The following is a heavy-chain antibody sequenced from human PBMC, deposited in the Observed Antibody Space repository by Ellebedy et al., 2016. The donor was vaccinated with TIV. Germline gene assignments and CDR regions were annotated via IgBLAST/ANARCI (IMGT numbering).Heavy chain of an antibody. CDR1: GGSINSYH. CDR3: ARGRGGSYSIPFDI. J-gene: IGHJ4*02. Sequence: SETLSLXXTVSGGSINSYHWNWIRQPPGKGLEWIGYIYYSGSTNYNPSLKSRVTMSVDRSNNQFSLKLSSVTAADTAVYYCARGRGGSYSIPFDIWGQGALVTVSS. V-gene: IGHV4-59*08. D-gene: IGHD1-26*01. CDR2: IYYSGST.